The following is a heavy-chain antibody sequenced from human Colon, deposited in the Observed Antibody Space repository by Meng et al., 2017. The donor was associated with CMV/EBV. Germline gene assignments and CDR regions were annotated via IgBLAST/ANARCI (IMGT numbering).Heavy chain of an antibody. V-gene: IGHV3-33*06. CDR1: GFTFSSYG. CDR2: VWYDGNNK. CDR3: AKVRSSGAHRASLSEYGMDI. D-gene: IGHD2-8*02. Sequence: GGSLRLSCAASGFTFSSYGMHWVRQAPGKGLEWVAVVWYDGNNKYYADSVKGRFTISRDNSKNTVYLQMNSLRAEDTAVYYCAKVRSSGAHRASLSEYGMDIWGQGTMVTVSS. J-gene: IGHJ6*02.